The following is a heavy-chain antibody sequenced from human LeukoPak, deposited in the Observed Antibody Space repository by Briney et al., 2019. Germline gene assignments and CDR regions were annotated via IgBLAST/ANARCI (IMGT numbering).Heavy chain of an antibody. CDR1: GGSISSNNW. CDR2: IYYSGST. D-gene: IGHD4-23*01. J-gene: IGHJ6*03. Sequence: SETLSLTCAVSGGSISSNNWWSWVRQPPGKGLEWIGYIYYSGSTNYNPSLKSRVTISVDTSKNQFSLKLSSVTAADTAVYYCARGGTTVVTPRGYYYYYMDVWGKGTTVTISS. V-gene: IGHV4-4*02. CDR3: ARGGTTVVTPRGYYYYYMDV.